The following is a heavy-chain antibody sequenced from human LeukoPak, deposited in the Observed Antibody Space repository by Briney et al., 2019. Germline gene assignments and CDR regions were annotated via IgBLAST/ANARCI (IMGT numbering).Heavy chain of an antibody. J-gene: IGHJ6*04. CDR3: AELGITMIGGV. Sequence: SCKVSGYSLTKLSMHWVRQAPGKGLEWVSYISSSGSTIYYADSVKGRFTISRDNAKNSLYLQMNSLRAEDTAVYYCAELGITMIGGVWGKGTTVTISS. V-gene: IGHV3-48*03. CDR2: ISSSGSTI. CDR1: GYSLTKLS. D-gene: IGHD3-10*02.